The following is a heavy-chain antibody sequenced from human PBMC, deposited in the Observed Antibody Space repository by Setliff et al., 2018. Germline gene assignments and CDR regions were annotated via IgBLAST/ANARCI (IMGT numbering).Heavy chain of an antibody. CDR1: TFTFSKYA. CDR2: IHVSGGSTI. CDR3: ARYSSGWFFDY. Sequence: PGGSLRLSCVASTFTFSKYAVTWVRQAPGKGLEWVSSIHVSGGSTIYYVDSVKGRLTISRDNSKNSLYLQMNSLRAEDTAVYYCARYSSGWFFDYWGQGTPVTVSS. D-gene: IGHD6-19*01. V-gene: IGHV3-23*01. J-gene: IGHJ4*02.